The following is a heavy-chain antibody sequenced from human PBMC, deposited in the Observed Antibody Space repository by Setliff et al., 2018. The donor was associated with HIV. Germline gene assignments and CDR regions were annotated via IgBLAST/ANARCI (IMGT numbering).Heavy chain of an antibody. CDR1: GGSIEFSSYY. V-gene: IGHV3-11*01. Sequence: GGSLSLTCSVSGGSIEFSSYYWSWIRQAPGKGLEWVSYISSSGSTIYYADSVKGRFTISRDNAKNSLYLQMNSLRAEDTAVYYCARAVDTSGGYWGSFYRYMDVWGKGTTVTVSS. D-gene: IGHD3-10*01. J-gene: IGHJ6*03. CDR3: ARAVDTSGGYWGSFYRYMDV. CDR2: ISSSGSTI.